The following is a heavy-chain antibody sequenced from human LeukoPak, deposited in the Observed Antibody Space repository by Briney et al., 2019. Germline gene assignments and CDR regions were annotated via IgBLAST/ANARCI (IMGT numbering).Heavy chain of an antibody. CDR2: IYYSGST. V-gene: IGHV4-39*01. J-gene: IGHJ4*02. CDR1: GGSISSSSYY. D-gene: IGHD7-27*01. CDR3: ARQQEGPNWGSGASDY. Sequence: SETLSLTCTVSGGSISSSSYYWGWIRQPPGKGLEWIGSIYYSGSTYYNPSLKSRVTISVDTSKNQFSLKLSSVTAADTAVYYCARQQEGPNWGSGASDYWGQGTLVTVSS.